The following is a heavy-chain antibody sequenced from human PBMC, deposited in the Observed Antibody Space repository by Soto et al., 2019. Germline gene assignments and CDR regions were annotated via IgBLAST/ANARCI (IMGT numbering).Heavy chain of an antibody. J-gene: IGHJ4*02. CDR1: GYTFTNYF. V-gene: IGHV1-46*03. Sequence: QVQLVQSGAEVKKPGASVKVSCKASGYTFTNYFLHWVRQSPGQGLEWMGIINPNAGSTNYAPKFLGRFTMTRDTSTSTVYMELSSLRSEDTAVYSCARGEVVATTLIPCHFDYWGQGTLVTVSS. D-gene: IGHD2-15*01. CDR3: ARGEVVATTLIPCHFDY. CDR2: INPNAGST.